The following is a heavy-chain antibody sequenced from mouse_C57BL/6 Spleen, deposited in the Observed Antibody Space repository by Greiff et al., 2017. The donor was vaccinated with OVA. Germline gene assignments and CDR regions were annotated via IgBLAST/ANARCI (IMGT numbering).Heavy chain of an antibody. CDR2: ISYDGSN. Sequence: ESGPGLVKPSQSLSLTCSVPGYSITSGYYWHWIRQFPGNKLEWMGYISYDGSNNYNPSLKNRISITRDTSKNQFFLKLNSVTTEDTATYYCARGYDYTFDYWGQGTTLTVSS. V-gene: IGHV3-6*01. J-gene: IGHJ2*01. D-gene: IGHD2-4*01. CDR1: GYSITSGYY. CDR3: ARGYDYTFDY.